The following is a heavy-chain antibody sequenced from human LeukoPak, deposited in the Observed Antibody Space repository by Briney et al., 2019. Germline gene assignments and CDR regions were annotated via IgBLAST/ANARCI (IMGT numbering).Heavy chain of an antibody. Sequence: GESLKISCKGSGYSFTIYWIGWVRQMPGKGLEWMGIIYPGDSDTRYSPSFQGQVTISADKSISTAYLQWGSLKASDTAMYYCARRRDLYSGSYYPFDYWGQGTLVTVSS. V-gene: IGHV5-51*01. CDR2: IYPGDSDT. CDR1: GYSFTIYW. CDR3: ARRRDLYSGSYYPFDY. J-gene: IGHJ4*02. D-gene: IGHD1-26*01.